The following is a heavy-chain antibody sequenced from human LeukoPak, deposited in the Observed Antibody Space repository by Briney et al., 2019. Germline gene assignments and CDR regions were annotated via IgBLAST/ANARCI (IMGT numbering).Heavy chain of an antibody. D-gene: IGHD2-15*01. J-gene: IGHJ4*02. CDR3: ARDRGWQGFDY. V-gene: IGHV3-20*04. Sequence: GGSLRLSCVASGFNFDDYGMGWVRQAPGKGLEWVSAITWNGGNTYYGGSVKGRFTISRDSAKSSLYLQMNSLRVEDTAVFYCARDRGWQGFDYWGQGALVTVSS. CDR1: GFNFDDYG. CDR2: ITWNGGNT.